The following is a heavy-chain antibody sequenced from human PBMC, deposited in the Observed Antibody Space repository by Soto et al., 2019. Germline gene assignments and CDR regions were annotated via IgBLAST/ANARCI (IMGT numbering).Heavy chain of an antibody. V-gene: IGHV3-30-3*01. CDR3: ARDQTGITTAGGGRIDH. J-gene: IGHJ4*02. CDR1: GFTFSTHA. Sequence: QVQLVESGGGVVQPGRSLRLSCAASGFTFSTHAMHWVRLAPGKGLECVAIVSFDGSNKYYADSVKGRFTISRDNSKNTLYLQMSGLTPEDTAFYYCARDQTGITTAGGGRIDHWCQGTLVTVSS. CDR2: VSFDGSNK. D-gene: IGHD6-13*01.